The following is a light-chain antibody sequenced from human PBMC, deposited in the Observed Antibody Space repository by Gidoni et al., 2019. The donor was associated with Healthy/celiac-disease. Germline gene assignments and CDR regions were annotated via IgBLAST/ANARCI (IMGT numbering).Light chain of an antibody. Sequence: QSALTQPASVSGSPGQSITISCTGTSSDVGGYNYVSWYQQHPGKAPTLMIYDVSNRPSGVFNRFSGSKSGNTASLTISGLQAEDEADYYCSSYTSSSTVFGGGTKLTVL. CDR1: SSDVGGYNY. CDR2: DVS. V-gene: IGLV2-14*01. CDR3: SSYTSSSTV. J-gene: IGLJ2*01.